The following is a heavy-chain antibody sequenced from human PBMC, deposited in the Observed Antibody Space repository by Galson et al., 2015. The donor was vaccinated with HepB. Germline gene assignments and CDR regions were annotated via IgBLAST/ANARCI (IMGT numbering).Heavy chain of an antibody. V-gene: IGHV3-9*01. Sequence: SLRLSCAASGFTFDDYAMHWVRQAPGKGLEWVSGISWNSGNIGYADSVKGRFTISRDNAKNSLYLQMNSLRAEDTALYYCAKGTVTFDYWGQGTLVTVSS. D-gene: IGHD4-17*01. CDR2: ISWNSGNI. J-gene: IGHJ4*02. CDR1: GFTFDDYA. CDR3: AKGTVTFDY.